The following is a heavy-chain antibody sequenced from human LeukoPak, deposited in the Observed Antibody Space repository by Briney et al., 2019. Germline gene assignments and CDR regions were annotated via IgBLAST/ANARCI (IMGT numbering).Heavy chain of an antibody. D-gene: IGHD3-9*01. CDR1: GFTFSSYA. V-gene: IGHV3-30*04. J-gene: IGHJ4*02. Sequence: GGSLRLSCAASGFTFSSYAMHWVRQAPGKGLEWVAVISYDGSNKYYADSVKGRFTISRDNSKNTLYLQMNSLRAEDTAVYYCARDSGGYFDRNHFGYWGQGTLVTVSS. CDR2: ISYDGSNK. CDR3: ARDSGGYFDRNHFGY.